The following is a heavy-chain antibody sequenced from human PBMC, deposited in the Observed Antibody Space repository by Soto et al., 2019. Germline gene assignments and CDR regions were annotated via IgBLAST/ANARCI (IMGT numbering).Heavy chain of an antibody. CDR3: ARAKHFYSAGCRMGHFGS. J-gene: IGHJ4*02. CDR2: IYYSGST. D-gene: IGHD6-25*01. V-gene: IGHV4-59*08. CDR1: GGSISSYH. Sequence: PSETLSLTCTVSGGSISSYHWSWIRQPPGKGLEWIGYIYYSGSTNYNPSLKSRVTISVDMSKNQFSLSLTSVTAADTAVYYCARAKHFYSAGCRMGHFGSWGQGTLVTVSS.